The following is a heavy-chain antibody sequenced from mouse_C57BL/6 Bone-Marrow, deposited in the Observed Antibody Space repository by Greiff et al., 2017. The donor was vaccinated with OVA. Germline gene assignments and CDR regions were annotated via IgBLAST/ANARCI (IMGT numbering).Heavy chain of an antibody. CDR3: ARGTDYYAMDD. J-gene: IGHJ4*01. D-gene: IGHD3-3*01. Sequence: EVMLVESGGGLVQPGGSLTLSCAASGFTFSDYGMAWVRQAPRKGPEWVAFISNLAYSIYYADTVTGRFTISRENAKHTLYLEMSSLRSEDTAMYYWARGTDYYAMDDWGQGTSVTGSS. CDR1: GFTFSDYG. V-gene: IGHV5-15*01. CDR2: ISNLAYSI.